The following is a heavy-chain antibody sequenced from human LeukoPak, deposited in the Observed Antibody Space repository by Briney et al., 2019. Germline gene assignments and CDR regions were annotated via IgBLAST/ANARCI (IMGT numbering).Heavy chain of an antibody. J-gene: IGHJ3*02. CDR2: IRYDGSNK. CDR3: AKDPSRSGDAFDI. Sequence: PGRSLRLSCVASGFTLSSYAMHWVRQAPGKGLEWVAFIRYDGSNKYYADSVKGRFTISRDNSKNTLYLQMNSLRAEDTAVYYCAKDPSRSGDAFDIWGQGTMVTVSS. CDR1: GFTLSSYA. D-gene: IGHD3-10*01. V-gene: IGHV3-30*02.